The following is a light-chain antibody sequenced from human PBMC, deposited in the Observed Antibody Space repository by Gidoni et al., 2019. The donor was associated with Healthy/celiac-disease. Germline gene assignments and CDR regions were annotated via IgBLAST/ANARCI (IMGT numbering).Light chain of an antibody. CDR3: QQYGSSWT. J-gene: IGKJ1*01. CDR1: SLRNGY. Sequence: SLRNGYLAWYQQKPGQAPRLLIYGASSRATGIPDRFSGSGSGTDFTLTISRLEPEDFAVYYCQQYGSSWTFGQGTKVEIK. V-gene: IGKV3-20*01. CDR2: GAS.